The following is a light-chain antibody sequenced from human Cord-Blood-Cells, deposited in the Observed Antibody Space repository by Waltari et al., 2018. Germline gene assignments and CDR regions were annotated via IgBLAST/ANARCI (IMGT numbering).Light chain of an antibody. CDR2: LNSDGSH. Sequence: QLVLTQSPSASASLGASVKLTCTLSSGHSSYAIAWHQQQPEKRPRYLMKLNSDGSHSKGDGIPVRFSGSSSGAERYLSIASLQSADEADYYCQTWGTGIQVFGGGTKLTVL. CDR1: SGHSSYA. V-gene: IGLV4-69*01. J-gene: IGLJ3*02. CDR3: QTWGTGIQV.